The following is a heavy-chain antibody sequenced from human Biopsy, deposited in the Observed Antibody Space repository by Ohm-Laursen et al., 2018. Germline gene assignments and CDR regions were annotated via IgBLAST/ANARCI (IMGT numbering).Heavy chain of an antibody. J-gene: IGHJ4*02. D-gene: IGHD2-15*01. Sequence: SDTLSLTCAVFGKTFSDYQWSWIRQPPGKGLEWIGQINQAGTTNYNPCLKSRVSISADASKYEFSLRLTSVTAADTAVYLCGNEVHGRDYWGLGAQVTVSS. CDR3: GNEVHGRDY. CDR1: GKTFSDYQ. CDR2: INQAGTT. V-gene: IGHV4-34*08.